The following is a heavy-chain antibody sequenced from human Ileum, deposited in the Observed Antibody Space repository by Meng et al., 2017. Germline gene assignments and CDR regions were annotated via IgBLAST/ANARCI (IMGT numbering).Heavy chain of an antibody. CDR1: GFSLSTSGVG. V-gene: IGHV2-5*02. J-gene: IGHJ4*02. CDR3: AHRSSYSSTWDTPIFDY. D-gene: IGHD6-13*01. Sequence: ITLKEAGPTLVKPTETLTLTGTFSGFSLSTSGVGVGWIRQPPGKALEWLVVIYWDNDKRYSPSLKSRLTITKDTAKNQVVLAMTNMDPADTATYYCAHRSSYSSTWDTPIFDYWGQGTLVTVSS. CDR2: IYWDNDK.